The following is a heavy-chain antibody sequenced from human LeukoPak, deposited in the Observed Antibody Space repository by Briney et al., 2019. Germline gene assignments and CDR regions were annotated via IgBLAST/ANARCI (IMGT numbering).Heavy chain of an antibody. J-gene: IGHJ4*02. CDR1: GGTFSSYA. CDR2: IIPILGMS. D-gene: IGHD5-18*01. Sequence: ASVKVSCKASGGTFSSYAITWVRQAPGQGLEWMGRIIPILGMSNYAQKFQGRVTITADKSTSTTYMELSSLRSEDTAVYYCAREAGYSDGHYSFDQWGQGTLVTVSS. V-gene: IGHV1-69*04. CDR3: AREAGYSDGHYSFDQ.